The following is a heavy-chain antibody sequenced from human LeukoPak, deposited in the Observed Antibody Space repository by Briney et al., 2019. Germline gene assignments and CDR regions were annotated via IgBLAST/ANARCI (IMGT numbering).Heavy chain of an antibody. D-gene: IGHD6-13*01. CDR1: GYTFTSYA. Sequence: ASVKVSCKASGYTFTSYAMNWVRQAPGQGLEWMGWINTNTGNPTYAQGFTGRFVFSLDTSVSTAYLQISSLKAEDTAVYYCACIAAAGTDYYYYGMDVWGQGTTVTVSS. CDR3: ACIAAAGTDYYYYGMDV. CDR2: INTNTGNP. J-gene: IGHJ6*02. V-gene: IGHV7-4-1*02.